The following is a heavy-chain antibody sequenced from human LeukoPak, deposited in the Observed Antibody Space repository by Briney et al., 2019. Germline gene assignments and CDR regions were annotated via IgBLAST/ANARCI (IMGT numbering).Heavy chain of an antibody. CDR2: IYYSGST. V-gene: IGHV4-39*01. D-gene: IGHD3-22*01. J-gene: IGHJ4*02. Sequence: SETLSLTWTVSGGSISGSNYYWGWIRQPSGKGLEWIGSIYYSGSTNYNPSLKSRVTISVDTSKNQFSLKLSSVSAADTAVYYCARLSHYFDSSGYYLGSYYFDYWGQGTLVTVSS. CDR3: ARLSHYFDSSGYYLGSYYFDY. CDR1: GGSISGSNYY.